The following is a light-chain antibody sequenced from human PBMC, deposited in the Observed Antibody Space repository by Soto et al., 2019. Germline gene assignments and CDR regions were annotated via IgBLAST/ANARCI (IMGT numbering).Light chain of an antibody. CDR1: SSNIGRNY. V-gene: IGLV1-47*02. J-gene: IGLJ1*01. CDR2: GNN. CDR3: AVCDDRLSGYV. Sequence: QSVLTQPPSASETPGQRVTISCSGRSSNIGRNYVCWYQQLPGTAPKLLIYGNNQRPSGVPDRFSGSKSGTSASLAISGLRSEDEAEYSCAVCDDRLSGYVFGTGTKLTVL.